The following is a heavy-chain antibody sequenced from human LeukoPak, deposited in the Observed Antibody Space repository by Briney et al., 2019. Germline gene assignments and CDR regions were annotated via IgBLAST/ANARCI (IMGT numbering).Heavy chain of an antibody. CDR1: GGSISSYY. V-gene: IGHV4-4*07. CDR2: IYTSGST. Sequence: PSETLSLTSTVSGGSISSYYWSWIRQPAGKGLEWIGRIYTSGSTDYNPSLKSRVTMSVDTSKNQFSLRLSSVTAADTAVYYCARERTTGYYYYYMDVWGKGTTVTVSS. CDR3: ARERTTGYYYYYMDV. D-gene: IGHD1-7*01. J-gene: IGHJ6*03.